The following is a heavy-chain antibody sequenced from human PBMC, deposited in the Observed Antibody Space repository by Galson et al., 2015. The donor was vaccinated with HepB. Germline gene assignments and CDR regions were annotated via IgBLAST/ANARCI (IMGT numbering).Heavy chain of an antibody. D-gene: IGHD4-23*01. J-gene: IGHJ4*02. CDR2: IIPIFGTA. CDR1: GGTFSSYA. Sequence: SVKVSCKASGGTFSSYAISWVRQAPGQGLEWMGGIIPIFGTANYAQKFQGRVTITADESTSTAYMELSSLRSEDTAVYYCARGGPDYGGKPFDYWGQGTLVTVSS. V-gene: IGHV1-69*13. CDR3: ARGGPDYGGKPFDY.